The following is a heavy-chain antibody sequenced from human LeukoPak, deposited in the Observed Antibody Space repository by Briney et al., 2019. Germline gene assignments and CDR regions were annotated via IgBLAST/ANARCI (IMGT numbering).Heavy chain of an antibody. Sequence: GSLRLSCAASGFTFSSYSMNWVRQPPGKGLEWIGEINHSGSTNYNPSLKSRVTISVDTSKNQFSLKLSSVTAADTAVYYCASLPDYWGQGTLVTVSS. CDR1: GFTFSSYS. CDR3: ASLPDY. V-gene: IGHV4-34*01. J-gene: IGHJ4*02. CDR2: INHSGST.